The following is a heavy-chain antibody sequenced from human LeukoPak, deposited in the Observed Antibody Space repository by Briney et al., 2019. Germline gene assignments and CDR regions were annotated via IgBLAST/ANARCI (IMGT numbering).Heavy chain of an antibody. J-gene: IGHJ4*02. V-gene: IGHV3-23*01. Sequence: GGSLRLSCAASGFIFSDHGMVWVRQVPGKGLEWLSSISRDSTLTYYADSVKGRFAISRDNSRNTLYLHMNGLTADDTALYYCAKIGFVAKGYFDYWGQGALVTVSS. D-gene: IGHD3-3*01. CDR1: GFIFSDHG. CDR3: AKIGFVAKGYFDY. CDR2: ISRDSTLT.